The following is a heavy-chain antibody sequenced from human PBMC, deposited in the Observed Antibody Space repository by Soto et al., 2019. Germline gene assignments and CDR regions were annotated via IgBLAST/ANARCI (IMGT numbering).Heavy chain of an antibody. V-gene: IGHV4-59*08. CDR2: IYYSGST. CDR1: GGSISSSY. Sequence: SGTLSLTCTVSGGSISSSYWSWIRQPPGKGLEWIGYIYYSGSTNYNPSLKSRVTISVDTSKNQFSLKLSSVTAADTAVYYCARGRLVPAVNFDYCDQGTLVTVSS. J-gene: IGHJ4*02. D-gene: IGHD2-2*01. CDR3: ARGRLVPAVNFDY.